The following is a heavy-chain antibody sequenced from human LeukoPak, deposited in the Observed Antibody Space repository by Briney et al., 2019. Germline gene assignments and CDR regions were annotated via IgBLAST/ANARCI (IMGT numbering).Heavy chain of an antibody. CDR2: ISSSSSHI. D-gene: IGHD3-22*01. Sequence: GGSLRLSCAASGFIFSTYSMNWVRQAPGKGLEWVSSISSSSSHIHSADSVKGRFTISRDNAKNSLYLQMNSLRAEDTAVYYCARDLYDSGAYSSPIDYWGQGTLVTVSS. CDR1: GFIFSTYS. J-gene: IGHJ4*02. CDR3: ARDLYDSGAYSSPIDY. V-gene: IGHV3-21*01.